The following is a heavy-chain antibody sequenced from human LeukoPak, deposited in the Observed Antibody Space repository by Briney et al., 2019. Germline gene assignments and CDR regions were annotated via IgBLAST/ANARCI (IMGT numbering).Heavy chain of an antibody. CDR3: ARWNSGYDYYYYYYMDV. CDR1: GFTFSSYS. V-gene: IGHV3-21*01. Sequence: GGSLRLSRAASGFTFSSYSMNWVRQAPGKGLEWVSSISSSSSYIYYADPVKGRFTISRDNAKNSLYLQMNSLRAEDTAVYYCARWNSGYDYYYYYYMDVWGKGTTVTISS. D-gene: IGHD5-12*01. CDR2: ISSSSSYI. J-gene: IGHJ6*03.